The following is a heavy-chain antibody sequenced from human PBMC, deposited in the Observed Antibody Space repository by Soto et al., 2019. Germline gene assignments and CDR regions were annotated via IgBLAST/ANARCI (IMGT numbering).Heavy chain of an antibody. V-gene: IGHV5-51*01. D-gene: IGHD3-3*01. CDR2: MYPGDSDT. J-gene: IGHJ4*02. CDR3: ARLPRDCNKTSCYYADH. Sequence: XESLNISCRGSGYDFNTNWFGWVRQLPGRGLEWVGIMYPGDSDTRYNPSLQGHVTLSVDVTVSTAFLQWRSLETSDTGMYFCARLPRDCNKTSCYYADHWGQGTQVTVSS. CDR1: GYDFNTNW.